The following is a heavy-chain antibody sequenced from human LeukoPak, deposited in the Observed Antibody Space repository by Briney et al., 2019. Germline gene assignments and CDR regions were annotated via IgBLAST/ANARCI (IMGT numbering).Heavy chain of an antibody. D-gene: IGHD6-13*01. CDR1: GFTFSSYS. CDR3: ARAVGQHPDALDI. CDR2: ISSSSSYI. V-gene: IGHV3-21*01. Sequence: PGGSLRLSCAASGFTFSSYSMNWVREAPGKGLEWVSSISSSSSYIYYADSVKGRFTISRDNAKNSLYLQMNSLRAEDTAVYYCARAVGQHPDALDIWGQGTMVTVSS. J-gene: IGHJ3*02.